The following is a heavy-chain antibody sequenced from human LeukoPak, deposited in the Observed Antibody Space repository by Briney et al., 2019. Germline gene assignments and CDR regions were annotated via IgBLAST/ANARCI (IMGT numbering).Heavy chain of an antibody. CDR3: ARDQGGSGGN. D-gene: IGHD3-10*01. CDR1: GFTVSSKY. J-gene: IGHJ4*02. CDR2: VYSTGDT. V-gene: IGHV3-66*01. Sequence: GGSLRPSCAVSGFTVSSKYMSWVRQAPGKGLEWVSVVYSTGDTRYADSVKGRFTISRDNSKNTLYLQMNSLRAEDTAVYYCARDQGGSGGNWGQGTLVTVSS.